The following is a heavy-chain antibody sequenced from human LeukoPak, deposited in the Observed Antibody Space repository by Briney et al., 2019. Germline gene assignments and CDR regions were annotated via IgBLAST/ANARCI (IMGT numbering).Heavy chain of an antibody. Sequence: SETLSLTCTVSGGSISSYYWSWIRQPAGKGLEWIGRIYTSGSTNYNPSLKSRVTMSVDTSKNQLSLKLSSVTAADTAVYYCARDADIAAAGDDAFDIWGQGTMVTVSS. J-gene: IGHJ3*02. D-gene: IGHD6-13*01. CDR3: ARDADIAAAGDDAFDI. V-gene: IGHV4-4*07. CDR2: IYTSGST. CDR1: GGSISSYY.